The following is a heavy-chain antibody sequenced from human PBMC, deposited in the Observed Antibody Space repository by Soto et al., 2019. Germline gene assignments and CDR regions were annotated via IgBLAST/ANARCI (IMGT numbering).Heavy chain of an antibody. CDR3: AKDMEGNRNYDFWSGYYGNYYYYGMDV. J-gene: IGHJ6*02. CDR2: ISWDGGST. Sequence: GGSLRLSCAASGFTFDDYAMHWVRQAPGKGLEWVSLISWDGGSTYYADSVKGRFTISRDNSKNSLYLQMNSLRAEDTALYYCAKDMEGNRNYDFWSGYYGNYYYYGMDVWGQGTTVTVS. D-gene: IGHD3-3*01. V-gene: IGHV3-43D*04. CDR1: GFTFDDYA.